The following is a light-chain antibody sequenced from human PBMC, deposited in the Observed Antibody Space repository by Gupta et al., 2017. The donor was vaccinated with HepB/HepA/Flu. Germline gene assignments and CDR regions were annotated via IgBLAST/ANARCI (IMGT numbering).Light chain of an antibody. J-gene: IGLJ2*01. V-gene: IGLV1-44*01. CDR1: SSNIGSNT. CDR2: NNN. Sequence: QSVLTQPPSASGPPGQRVTISCSGSSSNIGSNTVHWYQQFPGTAPKLLIYNNNKRLSVVPDRFSGSNSATSASLAISGLQSEEEADYYCEAWDVGRNGQVVFGGGTKLTVL. CDR3: EAWDVGRNGQVV.